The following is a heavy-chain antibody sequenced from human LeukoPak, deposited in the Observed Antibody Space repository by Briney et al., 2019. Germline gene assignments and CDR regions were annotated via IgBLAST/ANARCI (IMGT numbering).Heavy chain of an antibody. CDR1: GFTFSSYG. Sequence: GGSLRLSCAASGFTFSSYGMPWVRQAPGKGLEWVAVISYDGSNKYYADSVKGRFTISRDNSKNTLYLQMNSLRAEDTAVYYCAKDRAPFGVVTGAFDYWGQGTLVTVSS. D-gene: IGHD3-3*01. V-gene: IGHV3-30*18. CDR2: ISYDGSNK. J-gene: IGHJ4*02. CDR3: AKDRAPFGVVTGAFDY.